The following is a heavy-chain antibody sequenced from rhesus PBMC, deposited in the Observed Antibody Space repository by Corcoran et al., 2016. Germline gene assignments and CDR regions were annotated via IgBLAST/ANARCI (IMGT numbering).Heavy chain of an antibody. Sequence: QVQLQESGPGLVKPSETLSLTCAVSGGSISSGYYYWSWIRQPPGKGLEWIGYITYSGSTSYNPSLKSRVTISSYTSKNQFSLKLRSVTAADTAVYYCASGLSSGWSLDYWGQGVLVTVSS. CDR1: GGSISSGYYY. V-gene: IGHV4-122*02. CDR2: ITYSGST. CDR3: ASGLSSGWSLDY. D-gene: IGHD6S26*01. J-gene: IGHJ4*01.